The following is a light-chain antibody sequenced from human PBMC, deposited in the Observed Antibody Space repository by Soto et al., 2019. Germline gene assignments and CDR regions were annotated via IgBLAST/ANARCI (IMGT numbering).Light chain of an antibody. J-gene: IGKJ4*01. CDR3: VQTLQPPLT. V-gene: IGKV2-28*01. CDR2: FGS. Sequence: DIVMTQSPLTLPVPPGEPASISCRSSQSLLHSNGYNCLDWYLQKPGQSPQLLIYFGSNRASGFPDRFSGSGSGANFTLKNSRVEAEDVGLYDCVQTLQPPLTFGGGTQVEIK. CDR1: QSLLHSNGYNC.